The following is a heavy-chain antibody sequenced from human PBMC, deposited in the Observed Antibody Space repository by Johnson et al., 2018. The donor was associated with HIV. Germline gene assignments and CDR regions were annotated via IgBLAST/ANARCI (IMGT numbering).Heavy chain of an antibody. CDR1: GFTFSDCY. J-gene: IGHJ3*02. D-gene: IGHD2-2*01. CDR2: ISSSGSTI. V-gene: IGHV3-11*01. Sequence: QVQLVESGGGLVKPGGSLRLSCAASGFTFSDCYMSWLRQAPGKGLEWVSYISSSGSTIYSADSVKGRFTISRDNSKNTLYVQMNSLRAEDTAVYYCARGIQPDAFDIWGQGTMVTVSS. CDR3: ARGIQPDAFDI.